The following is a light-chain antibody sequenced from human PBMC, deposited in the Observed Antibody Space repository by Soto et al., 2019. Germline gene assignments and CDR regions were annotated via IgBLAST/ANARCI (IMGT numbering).Light chain of an antibody. CDR2: GNS. Sequence: QSVLTQPPSVSGAPGQRVTISCTGSSCNIGAGFDVHWYQQLPGTAPKLLIHGNSNRPSGVPDRFSGSKSGTSASLAITGLQAEDEADYYCQSYDSSLSGGVFGGGTKVTVL. V-gene: IGLV1-40*01. CDR1: SCNIGAGFD. CDR3: QSYDSSLSGGV. J-gene: IGLJ2*01.